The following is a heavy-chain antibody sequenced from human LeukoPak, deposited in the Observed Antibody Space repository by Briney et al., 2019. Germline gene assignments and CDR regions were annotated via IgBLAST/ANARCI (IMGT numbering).Heavy chain of an antibody. D-gene: IGHD1-26*01. J-gene: IGHJ3*02. V-gene: IGHV4-30-2*01. CDR1: GGSISSGGYY. CDR3: ARSFGEWELPHAFDI. Sequence: SETLSLTCTVSGGSISSGGYYWSWIRQPPGKGLEWIGYIYHSGSTYYNPSLKSRVTISVDRSKNQFSLKLSSVTAADTAVYYCARSFGEWELPHAFDIWGQGTMVTVSS. CDR2: IYHSGST.